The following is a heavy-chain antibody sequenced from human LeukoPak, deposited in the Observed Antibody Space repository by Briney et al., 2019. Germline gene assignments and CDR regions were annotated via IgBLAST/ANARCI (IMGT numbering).Heavy chain of an antibody. CDR3: ARHYGSGRAYYFDY. J-gene: IGHJ4*02. Sequence: PSETLSLTCTVSGGSISSYYWSWIRQPPGKGLEWIGRIYTSGSTNYNPSLKSRVTMSVDTSKNQFSLKLSSVTAADTAVYYCARHYGSGRAYYFDYWGQGTLVTVSS. CDR1: GGSISSYY. V-gene: IGHV4-4*07. CDR2: IYTSGST. D-gene: IGHD3-10*01.